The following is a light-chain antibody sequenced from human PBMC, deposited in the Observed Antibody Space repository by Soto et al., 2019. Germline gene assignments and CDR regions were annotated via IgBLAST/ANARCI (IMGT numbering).Light chain of an antibody. V-gene: IGKV3-20*01. CDR1: QSVSSSY. Sequence: IVLTQSPGTLSLSPGERATLSCRASQSVSSSYLAWYQQKPGQAPRLLIYGASSRATGIPDRFSGSGSGTDFTLTISRLEPEDFAVNYCQQYGSSPRTFGQGTKVDNK. CDR2: GAS. CDR3: QQYGSSPRT. J-gene: IGKJ1*01.